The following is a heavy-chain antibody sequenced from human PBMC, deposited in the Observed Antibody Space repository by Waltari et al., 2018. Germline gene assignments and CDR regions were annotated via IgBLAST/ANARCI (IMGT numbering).Heavy chain of an antibody. CDR1: GVTLSTFN. V-gene: IGHV3-21*02. CDR3: AGDGSSSAFHS. CDR2: ISRSGNYI. Sequence: DVQLVEAGGGLVKSGGSLRLSCASSGVTLSTFNMNWVRQPPGKGLEWVSTISRSGNYIYYADSVKGRFTISRDNAKNSLFLHMNSLRGDDTAVYFCAGDGSSSAFHSWGQGTLVTVSS. J-gene: IGHJ1*01. D-gene: IGHD6-19*01.